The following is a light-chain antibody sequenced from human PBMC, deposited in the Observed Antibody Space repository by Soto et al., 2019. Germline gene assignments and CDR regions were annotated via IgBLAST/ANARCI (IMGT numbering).Light chain of an antibody. CDR3: SSYAGSKGV. V-gene: IGLV2-8*01. Sequence: ALTQPPSASGSPGQSVTISCTGTSSDVGCYNYVSWYQQHPGKAPKLMIYEVSKRPPGVPDRFSGSKSGNAASLTVSGLQAEDEADYYCSSYAGSKGVFGTGTKVTVL. CDR1: SSDVGCYNY. CDR2: EVS. J-gene: IGLJ1*01.